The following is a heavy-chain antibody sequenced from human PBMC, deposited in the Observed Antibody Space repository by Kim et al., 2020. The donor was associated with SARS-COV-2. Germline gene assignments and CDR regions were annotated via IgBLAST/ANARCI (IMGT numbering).Heavy chain of an antibody. CDR1: GFTFSSYA. J-gene: IGHJ4*02. CDR2: ISGSGGST. Sequence: GGSLRLSCAASGFTFSSYAMSWVRQAPGKGLDWVSAISGSGGSTYYADSVKGRFTISRDNSKNTLYLQMNSLRAEDTAVYYCAKISGYSYGPPFSTGVDYWGQGTLVTVSS. V-gene: IGHV3-23*01. CDR3: AKISGYSYGPPFSTGVDY. D-gene: IGHD5-18*01.